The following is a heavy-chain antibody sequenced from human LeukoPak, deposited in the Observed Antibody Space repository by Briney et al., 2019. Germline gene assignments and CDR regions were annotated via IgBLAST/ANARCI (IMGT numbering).Heavy chain of an antibody. Sequence: SETLSLTCTVSGGSISSYYWGWIRQPPGKGLEWIGYIYYSGSTNYNPSLKSRVTISVDTSKNQFSLKLSSVTAADTAVYYCARARGYDDCDSSGYIDYWGQGTLVTVSS. CDR3: ARARGYDDCDSSGYIDY. J-gene: IGHJ4*02. V-gene: IGHV4-59*01. D-gene: IGHD3-22*01. CDR2: IYYSGST. CDR1: GGSISSYY.